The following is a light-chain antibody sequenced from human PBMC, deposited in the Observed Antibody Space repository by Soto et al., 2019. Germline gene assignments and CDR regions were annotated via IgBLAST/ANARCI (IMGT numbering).Light chain of an antibody. CDR3: QQYGPSPTYT. V-gene: IGKV3-20*01. CDR1: QSVSSSY. Sequence: EIVLTQSPGTLSLSPGERATLSCRASQSVSSSYLAWYQQKPGQAPRLLIYGASSRATGIPDRFSGSGSGTDFTLTISRLEPEDLAVYYCQQYGPSPTYTFGQGTKLELK. CDR2: GAS. J-gene: IGKJ2*01.